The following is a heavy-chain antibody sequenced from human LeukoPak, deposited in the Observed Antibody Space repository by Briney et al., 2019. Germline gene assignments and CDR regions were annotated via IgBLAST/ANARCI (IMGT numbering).Heavy chain of an antibody. CDR2: IIPIFGTA. CDR3: ARVGASARRVYFDY. V-gene: IGHV1-69*06. J-gene: IGHJ4*02. Sequence: GVSVKVSCKASGGTFSSYAISWVRQAPGQGLEWMGGIIPIFGTANYAQKFQGRVTITADKSTSTAYMELSSLRSEDTAVYYCARVGASARRVYFDYWGQGTLVTVSS. CDR1: GGTFSSYA. D-gene: IGHD6-6*01.